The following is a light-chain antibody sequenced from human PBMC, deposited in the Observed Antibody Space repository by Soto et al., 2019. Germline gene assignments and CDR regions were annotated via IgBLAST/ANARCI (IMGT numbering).Light chain of an antibody. CDR2: AGS. CDR3: LQHYTNLWT. J-gene: IGKJ1*01. CDR1: HDIGNN. Sequence: DVQLTQSPSTLSASVVDRGTITFRASHDIGNNLGWYQQKPGNAPRRLIYAGSSRQSGGPSRFSGSGAGTEFTLTSSSRQPEDVATDYCLQHYTNLWTFGQGTKVDIK. V-gene: IGKV1-17*01.